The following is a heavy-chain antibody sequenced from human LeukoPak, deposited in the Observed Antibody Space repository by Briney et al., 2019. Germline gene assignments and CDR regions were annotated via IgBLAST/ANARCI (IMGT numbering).Heavy chain of an antibody. J-gene: IGHJ3*02. D-gene: IGHD2-15*01. V-gene: IGHV4-61*02. Sequence: SETLSLTCTVSHGSISSGGYHWSWFRQPAGKGLEWIGRIVSSGSTNSNPSLKSRVTISQDTSKNQFSLDLISVTAADTAVYYCATRVGGYAFHIWGQGTMVTVS. CDR1: HGSISSGGYH. CDR3: ATRVGGYAFHI. CDR2: IVSSGST.